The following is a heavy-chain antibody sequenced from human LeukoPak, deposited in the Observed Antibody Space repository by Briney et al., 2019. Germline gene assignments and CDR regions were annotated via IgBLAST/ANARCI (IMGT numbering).Heavy chain of an antibody. Sequence: ASVKVSCKVSGYTFTGYYMHWVRQAPGQGLEWMGWINPNNGGTNYAQKFQGWVTMTRDTSISTAYMELSRLRSDDTAVYYCARAHIPNDYGDQIAIDYWGQGTLVTVSS. J-gene: IGHJ4*02. CDR3: ARAHIPNDYGDQIAIDY. V-gene: IGHV1-2*04. CDR2: INPNNGGT. CDR1: GYTFTGYY. D-gene: IGHD4-17*01.